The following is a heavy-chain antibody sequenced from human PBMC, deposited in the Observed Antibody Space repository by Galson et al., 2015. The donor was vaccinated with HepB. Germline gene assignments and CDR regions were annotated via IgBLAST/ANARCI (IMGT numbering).Heavy chain of an antibody. CDR2: INQDGSDR. CDR1: RFTISRYW. Sequence: SLRLSCAAPRFTISRYWMSWVRQAPGKGPEWVANINQDGSDRNYVDSVRGRFTISRDNARNSLYLQMSSLRAEDTAAYYCTSEPTDSEEGYWGQGTLVTVSS. J-gene: IGHJ4*02. V-gene: IGHV3-7*03. CDR3: TSEPTDSEEGY.